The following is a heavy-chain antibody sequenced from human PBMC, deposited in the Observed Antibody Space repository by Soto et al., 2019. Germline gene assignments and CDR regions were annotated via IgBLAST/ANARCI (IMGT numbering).Heavy chain of an antibody. D-gene: IGHD3-10*01. V-gene: IGHV3-30*09. J-gene: IGHJ3*02. Sequence: QGHLMESGGGVVQPGKSLRLSCAASGFSFSSYSLHWVRQAPGKGLEWVAVISYNGLSQFYADSVRGRLAISRDNAKNTLYLQMNSLRDEDTAVYFCARGGRGPRGAFDIWGQGKRVTVSS. CDR2: ISYNGLSQ. CDR1: GFSFSSYS. CDR3: ARGGRGPRGAFDI.